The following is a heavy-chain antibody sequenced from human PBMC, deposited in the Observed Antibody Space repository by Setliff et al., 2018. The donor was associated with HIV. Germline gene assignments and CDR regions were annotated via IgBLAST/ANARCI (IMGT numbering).Heavy chain of an antibody. Sequence: ASETLSLTCTVSGGSISSYYWSWIRQPPGKGLEWIGYIYYSGSTNYNPSLKSRVTISVDTSKNQFSLKLTSVTAADTAVYYCARTLRAAAMGYFDYWGQGTLVTV. CDR2: IYYSGST. CDR1: GGSISSYY. D-gene: IGHD5-18*01. CDR3: ARTLRAAAMGYFDY. V-gene: IGHV4-59*08. J-gene: IGHJ4*02.